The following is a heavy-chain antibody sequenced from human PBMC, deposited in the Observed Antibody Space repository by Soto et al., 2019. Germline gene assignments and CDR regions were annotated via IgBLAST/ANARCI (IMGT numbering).Heavy chain of an antibody. Sequence: EVQLVESGGGLVKPGGSLRLSCAASGFTFSSYSMNWVRQAPGKGLEWVSSISSSSSYIYYADSVKGRFTISRDNAKNSLYRQMNSLRAEDTAVYYCARDPKGGAVAGFFDYWGQGTLVTVSS. J-gene: IGHJ4*02. V-gene: IGHV3-21*01. D-gene: IGHD6-19*01. CDR3: ARDPKGGAVAGFFDY. CDR2: ISSSSSYI. CDR1: GFTFSSYS.